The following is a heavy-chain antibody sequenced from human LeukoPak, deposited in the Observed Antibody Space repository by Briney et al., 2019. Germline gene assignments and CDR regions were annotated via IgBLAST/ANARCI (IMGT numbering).Heavy chain of an antibody. CDR2: INHSGST. D-gene: IGHD5-18*01. V-gene: IGHV4-34*01. CDR1: GGSFSGYY. J-gene: IGHJ4*02. CDR3: ARAPVDTAMVDY. Sequence: SETLSLTCAVYGGSFSGYYWSWIRQPPGKGLEWIGEINHSGSTNYNPSLKSRVTISVDTSKNQFSLKLSSVTAADTAVYYCARAPVDTAMVDYWGQGTLVTVSS.